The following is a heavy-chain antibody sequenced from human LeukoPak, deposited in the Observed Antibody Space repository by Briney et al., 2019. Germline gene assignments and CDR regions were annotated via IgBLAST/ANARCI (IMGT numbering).Heavy chain of an antibody. V-gene: IGHV4-39*02. CDR3: ARLYFDFWSGYPDY. CDR1: GGSISTHDNY. CDR2: ISYSGNT. J-gene: IGHJ4*02. D-gene: IGHD3-3*01. Sequence: SETLSLTCTVCGGSISTHDNYWGWIRQPPGKGLEGIGSISYSGNTHYSPSFQSRVTMSVDTSRNDLSLKLSSVTAADPAVYYCARLYFDFWSGYPDYWGQGTLVTVSS.